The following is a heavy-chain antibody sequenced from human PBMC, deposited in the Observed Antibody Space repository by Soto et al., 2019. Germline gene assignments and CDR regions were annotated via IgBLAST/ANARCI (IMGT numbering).Heavy chain of an antibody. Sequence: SETLSLTCTVSGGSISSSSYYWGWIRQPPGKGLEWIGYIYYSGSTNYNPSLKSRVTISVDTSKNQFSLKLSSVTAADTAVYYCAREAVAGPSGPFDYWGQGTLVTVSS. J-gene: IGHJ4*02. CDR1: GGSISSSSYY. CDR3: AREAVAGPSGPFDY. CDR2: IYYSGST. D-gene: IGHD6-19*01. V-gene: IGHV4-61*01.